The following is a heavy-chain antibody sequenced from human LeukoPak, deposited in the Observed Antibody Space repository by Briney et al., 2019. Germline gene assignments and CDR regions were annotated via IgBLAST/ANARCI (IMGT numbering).Heavy chain of an antibody. D-gene: IGHD5-18*01. Sequence: GRSLRLSCAASGFTFSTYGMRWVRQAPGKGLEWVAVSSYDGGNKYYADSVKGRFTISRDNSKNTLYLQMNSLRAEDTAVYYCAKSRGGYSYGDNWFDPWGQGTPVTVSS. CDR2: SSYDGGNK. J-gene: IGHJ5*02. V-gene: IGHV3-30*18. CDR3: AKSRGGYSYGDNWFDP. CDR1: GFTFSTYG.